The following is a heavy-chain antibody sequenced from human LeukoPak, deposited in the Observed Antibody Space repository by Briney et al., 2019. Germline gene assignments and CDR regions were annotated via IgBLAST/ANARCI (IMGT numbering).Heavy chain of an antibody. V-gene: IGHV3-7*01. CDR2: IKQDGSEK. J-gene: IGHJ4*02. CDR3: TRDFDFSSAL. D-gene: IGHD3-3*01. CDR1: GFTFSSYW. Sequence: GGSLRLSCAASGFTFSSYWMSWVRQAPGKGLEWVANIKQDGSEKYYVDSVKGRFTVSRDNATNTLFLQINSLRAEDKAVYYCTRDFDFSSALWGQGPLVTVS.